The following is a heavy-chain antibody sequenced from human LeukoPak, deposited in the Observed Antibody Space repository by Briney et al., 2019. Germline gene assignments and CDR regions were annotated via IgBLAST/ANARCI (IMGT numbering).Heavy chain of an antibody. CDR3: ARAYLELRAAYYYGMDV. J-gene: IGHJ6*02. Sequence: SQTLSLTCTVSGGSISSGDYYWSWIRQHPGKGLEWIGYIYHSGSTYYNPSLKSRATISLDTSKKQFSLKLSSVTAADTAVYYCARAYLELRAAYYYGMDVWGQGTTVTVSS. CDR2: IYHSGST. D-gene: IGHD1-7*01. V-gene: IGHV4-31*03. CDR1: GGSISSGDYY.